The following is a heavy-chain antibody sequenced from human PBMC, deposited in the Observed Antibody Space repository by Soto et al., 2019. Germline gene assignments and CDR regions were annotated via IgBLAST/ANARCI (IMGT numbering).Heavy chain of an antibody. V-gene: IGHV1-69*01. CDR3: AREGIAARSGCFDP. Sequence: SGKVYCKGAGGRVSSYAMSWVRQAKGQGLEWMGGIIPIFGTANYAQKFQGRVTITADESTSTAYMELSSLRSEDTAVYFCAREGIAARSGCFDPWGQGTLVTVSS. CDR1: GGRVSSYA. D-gene: IGHD6-6*01. CDR2: IIPIFGTA. J-gene: IGHJ5*02.